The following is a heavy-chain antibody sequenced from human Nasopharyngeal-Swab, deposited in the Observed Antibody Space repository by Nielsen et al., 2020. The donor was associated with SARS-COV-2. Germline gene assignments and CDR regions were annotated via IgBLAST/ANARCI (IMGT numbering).Heavy chain of an antibody. J-gene: IGHJ6*02. CDR2: IKSKTDGGTT. V-gene: IGHV3-15*01. Sequence: WIRHPPGKGLEWVGLIKSKTDGGTTDYAEPVKGRFTISRDDSKNTLYLQMNSLKTEDTAVYYCTTEGGKYYDFWSGYYGYYGMDVWGQGTTVTVSS. D-gene: IGHD3-3*01. CDR3: TTEGGKYYDFWSGYYGYYGMDV.